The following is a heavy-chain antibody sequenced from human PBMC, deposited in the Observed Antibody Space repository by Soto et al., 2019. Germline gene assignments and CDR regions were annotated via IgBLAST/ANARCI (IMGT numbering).Heavy chain of an antibody. Sequence: SATKSLTCAVYGGSFSGYYWSWISQHPGKGLEWIGEINHSGSTNYNPSLKSRVTISVDTSKNQFSLKLSSVTAADTAVYYCARESTPYGGKGGFDYWGQGTLVTVSS. CDR1: GGSFSGYY. V-gene: IGHV4-34*01. CDR2: INHSGST. D-gene: IGHD4-17*01. CDR3: ARESTPYGGKGGFDY. J-gene: IGHJ4*02.